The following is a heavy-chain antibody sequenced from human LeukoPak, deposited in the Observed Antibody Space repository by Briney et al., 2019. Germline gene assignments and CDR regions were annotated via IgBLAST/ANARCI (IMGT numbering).Heavy chain of an antibody. J-gene: IGHJ4*02. D-gene: IGHD3-22*01. V-gene: IGHV3-7*03. CDR2: IKTDGSDK. CDR3: AKANTYYYDSSGYFDY. Sequence: GGSLRLSCAASGFTFSADWMSWVRQIPGKGLEWVANIKTDGSDKYYVDSVKGRFTISRDNAKNSLYLQMNSLRTEDTALYYCAKANTYYYDSSGYFDYWGQGTLVTVSS. CDR1: GFTFSADW.